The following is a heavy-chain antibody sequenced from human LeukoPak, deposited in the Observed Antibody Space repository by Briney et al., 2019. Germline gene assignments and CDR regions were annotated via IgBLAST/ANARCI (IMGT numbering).Heavy chain of an antibody. CDR1: GGSFSGYY. CDR2: INHSGST. D-gene: IGHD5-18*01. Sequence: SETLSLTCAVYGGSFSGYYWSWIRQPPGKGLEWIGEINHSGSTNYNPSLKSRVTISVDTSKNQFSLKLSSVTAADTAVYYCARGEAMAYPDYNWFDPWGQGTLVTVSS. CDR3: ARGEAMAYPDYNWFDP. J-gene: IGHJ5*02. V-gene: IGHV4-34*01.